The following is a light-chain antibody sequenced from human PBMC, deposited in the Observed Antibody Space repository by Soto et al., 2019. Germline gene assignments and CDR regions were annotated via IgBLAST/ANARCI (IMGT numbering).Light chain of an antibody. CDR3: QQYTDWPLT. J-gene: IGKJ1*01. V-gene: IGKV3-20*01. Sequence: ERVMTQSPATLSVSPGERATLSCRASQSVTSNYLAWYQQKPGQAPRLLIYGISSRATGVPDRFSGSGSGTDFTLTISRLEPEDFAVYYCQQYTDWPLTFGQGTKVDIK. CDR1: QSVTSNY. CDR2: GIS.